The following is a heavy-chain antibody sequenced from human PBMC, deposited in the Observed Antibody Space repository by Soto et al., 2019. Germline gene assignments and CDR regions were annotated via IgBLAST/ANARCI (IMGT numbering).Heavy chain of an antibody. CDR1: GYSFTSYW. CDR3: ARQIRSRHYYYGMDV. J-gene: IGHJ6*02. CDR2: IYPGDSDT. V-gene: IGHV5-51*01. D-gene: IGHD4-17*01. Sequence: PGESLKISCKGSGYSFTSYWIGWVRQMPGKGLEWMGIIYPGDSDTRYSPSFQGQVTISADKSISTAYLQWSSLKASDTAMYYCARQIRSRHYYYGMDVWGQGTTVTVSS.